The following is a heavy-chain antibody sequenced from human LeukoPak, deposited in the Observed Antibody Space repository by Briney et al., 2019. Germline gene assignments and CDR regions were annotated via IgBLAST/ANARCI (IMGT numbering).Heavy chain of an antibody. CDR2: IYYTGST. D-gene: IGHD5-18*01. Sequence: SETLSLTCTVSGVSIITYYWTWIRQPPGKGLEWIGYIYYTGSTKYNPSLKSRVTISVDTSKNQSSLKLSSVTAADTAVYYCAREGRGYSYGVGFDPWGQGTLVTVSS. CDR3: AREGRGYSYGVGFDP. J-gene: IGHJ5*02. V-gene: IGHV4-59*01. CDR1: GVSIITYY.